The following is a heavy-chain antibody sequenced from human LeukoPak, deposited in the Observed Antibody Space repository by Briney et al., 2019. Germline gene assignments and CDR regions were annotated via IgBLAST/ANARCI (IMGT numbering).Heavy chain of an antibody. D-gene: IGHD5-18*01. CDR1: GFTFSSYE. J-gene: IGHJ4*02. Sequence: GSLRLSCAASGFTFSSYEMNWIRQPPGKGLEWIGEINHSGSTNYNPSLKSRVTISVDTSKNQFSLKLSSVTAADTAVYYCARDRWGYSYGGDWGQGTLVTVSS. CDR2: INHSGST. CDR3: ARDRWGYSYGGD. V-gene: IGHV4-34*01.